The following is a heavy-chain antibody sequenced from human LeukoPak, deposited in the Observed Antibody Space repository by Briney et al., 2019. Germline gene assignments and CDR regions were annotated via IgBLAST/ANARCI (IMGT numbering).Heavy chain of an antibody. V-gene: IGHV3-11*01. CDR2: ISRSGSTK. CDR1: GFTFSDYN. CDR3: ARVLRYCSGGNCYSGGLGYMDV. D-gene: IGHD2-15*01. Sequence: GGSLRLSCAASGFTFSDYNMRWIRQAPGKGLEWVSSISRSGSTKYYADSEKGRFTISRDNAKNSLLLQMNSLRAEDTAVSYCARVLRYCSGGNCYSGGLGYMDVWGKGTTVTISS. J-gene: IGHJ6*03.